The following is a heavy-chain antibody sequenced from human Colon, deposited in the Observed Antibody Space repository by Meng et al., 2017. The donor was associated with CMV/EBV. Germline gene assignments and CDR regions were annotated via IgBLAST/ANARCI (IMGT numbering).Heavy chain of an antibody. J-gene: IGHJ1*01. CDR2: IRGKPYGGTT. V-gene: IGHV3-49*04. D-gene: IGHD6-13*01. Sequence: GESLKISCIAAGFTFGDYAMTWVRQAPGKGLEWVTFIRGKPYGGTTEYAASVKDRFTILRDDSINMVFLQMNSLKSEDTAVYYCTTDLAGIAGIHWGQGTLVTVSS. CDR1: GFTFGDYA. CDR3: TTDLAGIAGIH.